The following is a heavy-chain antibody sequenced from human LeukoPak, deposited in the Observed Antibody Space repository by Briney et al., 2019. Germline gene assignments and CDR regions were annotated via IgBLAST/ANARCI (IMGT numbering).Heavy chain of an antibody. J-gene: IGHJ4*02. CDR2: INHSGST. CDR1: GGSFSGYY. D-gene: IGHD6-19*01. V-gene: IGHV4-34*01. CDR3: ARREESSAWYDDY. Sequence: TSETLSLTCAVYGGSFSGYYWSWIRQPPGKGLEWIGEINHSGSTNYNPSLKSRVTLSVDTSKNQFSLELNSVTAADTAVYYCARREESSAWYDDYWGQGTLVTVSS.